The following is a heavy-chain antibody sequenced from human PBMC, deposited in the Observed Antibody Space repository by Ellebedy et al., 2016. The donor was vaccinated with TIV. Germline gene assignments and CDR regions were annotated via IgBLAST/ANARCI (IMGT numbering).Heavy chain of an antibody. D-gene: IGHD5-18*01. J-gene: IGHJ4*02. CDR2: ISSSSSTI. CDR3: AGLDTDMVREAGY. CDR1: GFTFSSYS. V-gene: IGHV3-48*02. Sequence: GESLKISCAASGFTFSSYSMNWVRQAPGKGLEWVSYISSSSSTIYYADSVKGRFTISRDNAKNSLYLQMNSLRDEDTAVYYCAGLDTDMVREAGYWGQGTLVTVSS.